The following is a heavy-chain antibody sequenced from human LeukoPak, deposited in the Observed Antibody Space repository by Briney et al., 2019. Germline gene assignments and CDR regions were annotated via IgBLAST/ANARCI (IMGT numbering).Heavy chain of an antibody. V-gene: IGHV2-5*02. CDR2: IYWDDDK. CDR3: ARRAGGSSFDF. Sequence: SGPTLVKPTQTLTLTCSFSGFSLSTREMGVGWIRQPPGKALEWLAIIYWDDDKRYSPFLKSRLTITKDTSKDQVVLTMSNMDPVDTATYYCARRAGGSSFDFWGPGTLVTVSS. J-gene: IGHJ4*02. CDR1: GFSLSTREMG. D-gene: IGHD3-10*01.